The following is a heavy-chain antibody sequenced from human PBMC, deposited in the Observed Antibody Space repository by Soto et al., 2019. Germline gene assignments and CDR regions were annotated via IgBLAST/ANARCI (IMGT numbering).Heavy chain of an antibody. V-gene: IGHV3-64*01. CDR1: GFTFSSYA. D-gene: IGHD4-17*01. CDR2: ISSNGGST. Sequence: EVQLVESGGGLVQPGGSLRLSCAASGFTFSSYAMHWVRQAPGKGLEYVSAISSNGGSTYYANSVKGRFTISRDNSKNTPYLQMGSLRAEDMAVYYCAIPRYGDSYIWGQGTMVTVSS. CDR3: AIPRYGDSYI. J-gene: IGHJ3*02.